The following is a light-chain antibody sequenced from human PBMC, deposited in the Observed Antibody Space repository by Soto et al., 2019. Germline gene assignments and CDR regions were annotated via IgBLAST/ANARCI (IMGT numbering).Light chain of an antibody. J-gene: IGKJ1*01. CDR1: QSIGTW. CDR2: DVS. Sequence: DIQMTQSPSTLSASVGDRVTITCRASQSIGTWVAWYQQKTGEAPKFLIYDVSTLDSGVPSRFSGSGSGTEFTLTISGLQPDDFATYYCQQYSSFSWTFGQGTKVEIK. V-gene: IGKV1-5*01. CDR3: QQYSSFSWT.